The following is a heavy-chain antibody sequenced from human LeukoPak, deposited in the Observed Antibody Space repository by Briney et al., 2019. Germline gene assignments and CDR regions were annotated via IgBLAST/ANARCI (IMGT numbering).Heavy chain of an antibody. CDR3: ARGSKGHDILTGLGYFQH. D-gene: IGHD3-9*01. Sequence: LVRPTQTLTLTCTFSGFSLSTSGVGVGWIRQPPGKALEWLGYIYHSGSTYYNLSLKSRVTISVDRSKNQFSLKLSSVTAADTAVYYCARGSKGHDILTGLGYFQHWGQGTLVTVSS. V-gene: IGHV4-30-2*01. CDR1: GFSLSTSGVG. J-gene: IGHJ1*01. CDR2: IYHSGST.